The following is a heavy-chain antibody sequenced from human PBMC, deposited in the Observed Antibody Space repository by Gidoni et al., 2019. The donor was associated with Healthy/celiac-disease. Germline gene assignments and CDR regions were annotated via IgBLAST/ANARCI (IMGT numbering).Heavy chain of an antibody. CDR2: INHSGST. D-gene: IGHD1-26*01. V-gene: IGHV4-34*01. J-gene: IGHJ4*02. Sequence: QLQLQQWGAGLLKPSETLSLTCAVYGGSFSVYYWSWIRQPPGKGLEWIGEINHSGSTNYNPSLKSRVTISVDTSKNQFSLKLSSVTAADTAVYYCARAAKRGSYYVREVGRADFDYWGQGTLVTVSS. CDR1: GGSFSVYY. CDR3: ARAAKRGSYYVREVGRADFDY.